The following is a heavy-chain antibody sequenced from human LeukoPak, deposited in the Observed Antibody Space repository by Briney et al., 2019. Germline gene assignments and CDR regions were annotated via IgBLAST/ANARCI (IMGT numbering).Heavy chain of an antibody. CDR3: ARDSFYGGNSGEGQYYYMDV. CDR2: IIPIFGTA. Sequence: SVKVSCKASGGTFSSYAISWVRQAPGQGLEWMGGIIPIFGTANYAQKFQGRVTITADESTSTAYMELSSLRSEDTAVYYCARDSFYGGNSGEGQYYYMDVWGKGTTVTVSS. V-gene: IGHV1-69*13. CDR1: GGTFSSYA. J-gene: IGHJ6*03. D-gene: IGHD4-23*01.